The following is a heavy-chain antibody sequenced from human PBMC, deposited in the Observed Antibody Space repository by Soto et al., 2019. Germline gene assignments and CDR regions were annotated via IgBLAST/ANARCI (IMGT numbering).Heavy chain of an antibody. CDR2: IKQDGSEK. CDR3: ARCQDWGSTYYYYYGMDV. V-gene: IGHV3-7*01. D-gene: IGHD7-27*01. CDR1: GFTFSSYW. Sequence: GGSLRLSCAAPGFTFSSYWMSWVRQAPGKGLEWVANIKQDGSEKYYVDSVKGRFTISRDNAKNSLYLQMNSLRAEDTAVYYCARCQDWGSTYYYYYGMDVWGQGTTVTVSS. J-gene: IGHJ6*02.